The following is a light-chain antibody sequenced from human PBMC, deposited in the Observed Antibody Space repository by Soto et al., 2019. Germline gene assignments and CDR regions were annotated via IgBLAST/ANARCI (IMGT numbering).Light chain of an antibody. CDR3: QQSFSTPPT. Sequence: DIQMTQSPSFLSASVGDRVTITCRASQSISSYLNWYQQKPGKAPKLLIYAASSLQSGVQSRFSGSGSGTDFTLTISSLQPEDFATYYCQQSFSTPPTFGGGTKVEIK. CDR2: AAS. CDR1: QSISSY. J-gene: IGKJ4*01. V-gene: IGKV1-39*01.